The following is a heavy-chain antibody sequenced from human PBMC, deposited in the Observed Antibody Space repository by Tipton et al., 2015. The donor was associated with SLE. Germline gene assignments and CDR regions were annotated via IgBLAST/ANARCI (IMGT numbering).Heavy chain of an antibody. J-gene: IGHJ3*02. CDR1: GGSFSGYY. Sequence: TLSLTCAVYGGSFSGYYWSWIRQPPGKGLEWIGYIYYSGSTNYNPSLKSRVTISVDTFKNQFSLKLTSVTAADTAVYYCARDLVGSSGDAFDIWGQGTMVTVSS. V-gene: IGHV4-59*01. CDR3: ARDLVGSSGDAFDI. CDR2: IYYSGST. D-gene: IGHD3-22*01.